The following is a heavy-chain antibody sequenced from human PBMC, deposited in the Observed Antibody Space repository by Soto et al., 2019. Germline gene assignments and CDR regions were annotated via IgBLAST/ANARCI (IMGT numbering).Heavy chain of an antibody. V-gene: IGHV3-21*01. D-gene: IGHD2-15*01. CDR1: VFNFNSYT. CDR3: ATDCSGASAERGMDV. Sequence: RGSLRLSCASSVFNFNSYTINCVRQSPVKRLEWLSSISSSGYIFSTDSVRGRFTISRDNAKNLVYLQINSLRAEDTAVYFCATDCSGASAERGMDVGVKGNTV. J-gene: IGHJ6*04. CDR2: ISSSGYI.